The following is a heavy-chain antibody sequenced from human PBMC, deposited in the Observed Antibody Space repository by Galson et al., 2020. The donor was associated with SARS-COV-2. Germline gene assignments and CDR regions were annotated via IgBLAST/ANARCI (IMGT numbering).Heavy chain of an antibody. CDR3: AKNKRDLLDVLVI. Sequence: GGSLRLSCEASRLTFSFYAMSWVRQVPGKGPEWVSAISGSGDSTYYADSVKGRFTISRDNSKNTLHLQMNSLRAEDTAAYYCAKNKRDLLDVLVIWVQGTMVTGSS. CDR2: ISGSGDST. D-gene: IGHD3-10*01. J-gene: IGHJ3*02. V-gene: IGHV3-23*01. CDR1: RLTFSFYA.